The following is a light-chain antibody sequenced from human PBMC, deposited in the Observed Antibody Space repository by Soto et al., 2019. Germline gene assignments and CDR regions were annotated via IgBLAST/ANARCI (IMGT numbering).Light chain of an antibody. CDR2: EGD. V-gene: IGLV2-23*01. Sequence: QSALTQPDSVSGSPGQSITISCIGTNSDVGSYNFVPWYQQHPGTVPKLIIYEGDKRPSGVSDRFSGSKSGNTASLTISGLQAEDESDYYCCSYAGSRTWVFGGGTKLTVL. CDR1: NSDVGSYNF. J-gene: IGLJ3*02. CDR3: CSYAGSRTWV.